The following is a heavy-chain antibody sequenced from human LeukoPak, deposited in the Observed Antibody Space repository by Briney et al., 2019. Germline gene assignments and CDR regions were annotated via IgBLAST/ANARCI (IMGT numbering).Heavy chain of an antibody. Sequence: GGSLRLSCAASGFTFSNYGMSWVRQAPGKGLEWVSAISGSGGSTYYADSVKGRFTISRDNSKNTLYLQMNSLRAEDTAVYYCAKDDDILTGYPEYFQHWGQGTLVTVSS. CDR1: GFTFSNYG. J-gene: IGHJ1*01. CDR3: AKDDDILTGYPEYFQH. D-gene: IGHD3-9*01. V-gene: IGHV3-23*01. CDR2: ISGSGGST.